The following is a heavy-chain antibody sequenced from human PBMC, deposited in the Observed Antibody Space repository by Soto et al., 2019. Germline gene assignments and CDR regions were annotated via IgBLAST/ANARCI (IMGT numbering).Heavy chain of an antibody. V-gene: IGHV3-15*01. CDR1: GFTFSNAW. J-gene: IGHJ4*02. Sequence: EVQLVESGGGLVKPGGSVRLSCAASGFTFSNAWMSWVRQARGKGLEWVGRIKSKTDGGTTDYAAPVKGRFTISRDDSKNTLYLQMNSLKTEDTAVYYCTTDPELLWFGERMGDYWGQGTLVTVFS. CDR2: IKSKTDGGTT. D-gene: IGHD3-10*01. CDR3: TTDPELLWFGERMGDY.